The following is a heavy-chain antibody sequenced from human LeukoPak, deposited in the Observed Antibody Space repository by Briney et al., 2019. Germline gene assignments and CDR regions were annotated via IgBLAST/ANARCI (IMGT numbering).Heavy chain of an antibody. CDR2: ISSSSSTI. D-gene: IGHD2-15*01. CDR1: GFTFSSYG. V-gene: IGHV3-48*01. J-gene: IGHJ5*02. CDR3: PRGVVVVAATPPWFDP. Sequence: GGALILSYASSGFTFSSYGMILVRQAPGKGGEGVSYISSSSSTIYYADSVKDRLTISRDNAKKSLYLQVNSLRAQDRAVYYCPRGVVVVAATPPWFDPWGQGTLVTVSS.